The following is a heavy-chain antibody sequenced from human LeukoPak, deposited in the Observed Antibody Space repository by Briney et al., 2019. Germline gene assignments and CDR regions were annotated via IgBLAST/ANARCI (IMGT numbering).Heavy chain of an antibody. D-gene: IGHD4-11*01. V-gene: IGHV3-21*01. CDR2: ISSSSSYI. Sequence: GGSLRLSCAASGFTFSSYSMNWVRQAPGKGLEWVSSISSSSSYIYYADSVKGRFTIFRDNAKNSLYLQMNSLRAEDTAVYYCARESKGGYSNFRYYYMDVWGKGTTVTVSS. J-gene: IGHJ6*03. CDR3: ARESKGGYSNFRYYYMDV. CDR1: GFTFSSYS.